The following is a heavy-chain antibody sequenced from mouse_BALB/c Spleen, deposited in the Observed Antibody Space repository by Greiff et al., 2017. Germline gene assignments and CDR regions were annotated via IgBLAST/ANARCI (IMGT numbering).Heavy chain of an antibody. J-gene: IGHJ3*01. CDR3: ARESLITTATAWFAY. CDR2: ISSGGSYT. D-gene: IGHD1-2*01. CDR1: GFTFSSYG. Sequence: EVNVVESGGDLVKPGGSLKLSCAASGFTFSSYGMSWVRQTPDKRLEWVATISSGGSYTYYPDSVKGRFTISRDNAKNTLYLQMSSLKSEDTAMYYCARESLITTATAWFAYWGQGTLVTVSA. V-gene: IGHV5-6*01.